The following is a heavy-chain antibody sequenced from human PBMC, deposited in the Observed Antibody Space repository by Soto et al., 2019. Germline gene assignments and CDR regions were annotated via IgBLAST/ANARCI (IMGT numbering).Heavy chain of an antibody. Sequence: GGSLRLSCAASGFTFSSYAMSWVRQAPGKGLEWVSAISGSGGSTYYADSVKGRFTISRDNSKNTLYLQMNSLRAEDTAVYYCAKSDEDCSGGSCYSAFDYWGQGTLVTVSS. CDR1: GFTFSSYA. CDR2: ISGSGGST. D-gene: IGHD2-15*01. CDR3: AKSDEDCSGGSCYSAFDY. V-gene: IGHV3-23*01. J-gene: IGHJ4*02.